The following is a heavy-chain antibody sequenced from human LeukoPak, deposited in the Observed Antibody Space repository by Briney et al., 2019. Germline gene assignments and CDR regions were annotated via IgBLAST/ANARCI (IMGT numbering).Heavy chain of an antibody. V-gene: IGHV1-69*04. CDR1: GGTFSTSA. J-gene: IGHJ6*02. Sequence: SVKVSCKTSGGTFSTSAITWVRQAPGQGLEWMGRIIPVLNITTYAQRFQGRVTITADTSTSTVYMELSSLRSEETAVYYCARDQGLTAPPPYGLDVWGQGTTVIVSS. CDR3: ARDQGLTAPPPYGLDV. CDR2: IIPVLNIT. D-gene: IGHD5-18*01.